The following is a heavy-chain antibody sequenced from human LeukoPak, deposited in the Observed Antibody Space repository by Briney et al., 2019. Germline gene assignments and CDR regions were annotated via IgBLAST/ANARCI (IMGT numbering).Heavy chain of an antibody. CDR1: GGSFSGYY. Sequence: PSETLSFTCAVYGGSFSGYYWSWIRQPPGKGLEWIGEINHSGSTNYNPSLKSRVTISVDTSKNQFSLKLSSVTAADTAVYYCARVKTRIAAVYYYYGMDVWGQGTTVTVSS. CDR2: INHSGST. V-gene: IGHV4-34*01. D-gene: IGHD6-13*01. J-gene: IGHJ6*02. CDR3: ARVKTRIAAVYYYYGMDV.